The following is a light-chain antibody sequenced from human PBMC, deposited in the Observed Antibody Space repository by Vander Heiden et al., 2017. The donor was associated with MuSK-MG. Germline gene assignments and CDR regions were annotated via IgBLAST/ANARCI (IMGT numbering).Light chain of an antibody. CDR3: HQYDTWPWGT. J-gene: IGKJ1*01. V-gene: IGKV3-15*01. CDR1: QSVGSN. CDR2: GAS. Sequence: VMTQSPATLSVSPGERATLSCRASQSVGSNLAWYQQAPGQAPRLLIYGASTRATGVPARFSGSGSGTDFTLIISSLQSEDFATYWCHQYDTWPWGTFGQGTKVEIK.